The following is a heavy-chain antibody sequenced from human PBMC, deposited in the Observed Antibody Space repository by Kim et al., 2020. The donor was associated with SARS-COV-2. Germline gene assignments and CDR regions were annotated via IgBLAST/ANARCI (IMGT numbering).Heavy chain of an antibody. J-gene: IGHJ4*02. Sequence: SETLSLTCAVYGGSFSGYYWSWIRQPPGKGLEWIGEINHSGSTNYNPSLKSRVTISVDTSKNQFSLKLSSVTAADTAVYYCASFPLKGTGGGWGETINWGQGTLVTVSS. CDR2: INHSGST. CDR3: ASFPLKGTGGGWGETIN. V-gene: IGHV4-34*01. CDR1: GGSFSGYY. D-gene: IGHD1-1*01.